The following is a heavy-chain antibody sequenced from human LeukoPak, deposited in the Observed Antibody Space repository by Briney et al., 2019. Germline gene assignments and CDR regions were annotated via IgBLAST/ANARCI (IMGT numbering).Heavy chain of an antibody. CDR2: IIPMFGTA. V-gene: IGHV1-69*13. D-gene: IGHD1-1*01. CDR1: GRTFSTYA. J-gene: IGHJ6*03. Sequence: GASVKVSCKASGRTFSTYAISWVRQAPGQALEWMGGIIPMFGTADYAQKFQGRVTIIADESTSTVYMELSSLRSGDTAVYYCARDPAERLRGASYYYYMDVWGKGTTVTVSS. CDR3: ARDPAERLRGASYYYYMDV.